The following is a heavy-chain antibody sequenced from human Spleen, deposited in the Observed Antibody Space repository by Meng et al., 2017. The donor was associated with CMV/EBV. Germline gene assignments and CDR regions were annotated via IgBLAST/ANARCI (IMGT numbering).Heavy chain of an antibody. CDR1: GGTFSSYT. Sequence: CKAAGGTFSSYTVSWVRQAPGPSLEWMGSIISMFDTADYAQKFQGRVTITTDESTSTAYMELSSLGSEDTAVYYCAIRIGAPRGFDFWGQGTLVTVSS. V-gene: IGHV1-69*05. CDR3: AIRIGAPRGFDF. D-gene: IGHD1-26*01. J-gene: IGHJ4*02. CDR2: IISMFDTA.